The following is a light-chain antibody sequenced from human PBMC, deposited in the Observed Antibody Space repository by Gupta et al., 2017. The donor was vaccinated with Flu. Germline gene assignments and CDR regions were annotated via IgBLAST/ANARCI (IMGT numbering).Light chain of an antibody. J-gene: IGKJ1*01. CDR2: HAS. CDR3: HRSQNSPPLQT. Sequence: VLTQSPDTLSLSPGERANLPCRASQRGTTESFDWYQPKPDQGRRPLIYHASRRAAGVPAQFRFTGSWTDFALTLSILGPEPFAVDVCHRSQNSPPLQTFGQGTKLEIK. V-gene: IGKV3D-20*02. CDR1: QRGTTES.